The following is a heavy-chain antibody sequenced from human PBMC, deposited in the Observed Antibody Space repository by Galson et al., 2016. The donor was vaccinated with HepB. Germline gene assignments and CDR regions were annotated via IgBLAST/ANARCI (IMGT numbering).Heavy chain of an antibody. V-gene: IGHV3-30*18. CDR1: GFTFSSYG. CDR3: AKEQYTSRWYAEYYFDY. D-gene: IGHD6-13*01. CDR2: ISYDGSNK. J-gene: IGHJ4*02. Sequence: SLRLSCAASGFTFSSYGMPRVRQAPGKGLEWVAVISYDGSNKYYADSVKGRFTISRDKSKNTLYLQMNSLRAEDTAVYYCAKEQYTSRWYAEYYFDYWGQGTLVTVSS.